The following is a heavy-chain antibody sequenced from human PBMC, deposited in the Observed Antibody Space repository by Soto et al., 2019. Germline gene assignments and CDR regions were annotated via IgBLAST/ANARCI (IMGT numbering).Heavy chain of an antibody. D-gene: IGHD2-2*01. CDR1: GLTFSANA. V-gene: IGHV3-23*01. Sequence: EVQRLESGGDLVQPGGSLRLSCGASGLTFSANAMTWVRQAPGKGLEWVSSISDDGDSTYYADSVKGRFTISRDNSKNTLFLQMSSLGAEDTAVYYCAKSLSTAVNYGMDVWRQGTSVTVSS. CDR2: ISDDGDST. CDR3: AKSLSTAVNYGMDV. J-gene: IGHJ6*02.